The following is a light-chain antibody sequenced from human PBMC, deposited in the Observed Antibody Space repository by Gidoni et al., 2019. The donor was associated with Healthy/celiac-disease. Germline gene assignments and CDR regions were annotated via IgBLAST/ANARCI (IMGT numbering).Light chain of an antibody. CDR2: EAS. J-gene: IGKJ1*01. CDR3: QQYNSYWP. Sequence: DMQMTQSPSTLSASVGDRFTITCRASQSISSWLAWYQQKPGKAPKLRLYEASILESGVPSRFIGSESVTEFTLTIIRLQPDDFATYYCQQYNSYWPFGQGTKVEIK. CDR1: QSISSW. V-gene: IGKV1-5*01.